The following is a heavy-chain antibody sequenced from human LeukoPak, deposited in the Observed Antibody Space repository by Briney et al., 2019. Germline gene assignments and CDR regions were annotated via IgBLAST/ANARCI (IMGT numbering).Heavy chain of an antibody. CDR3: ANDYGGISVLDF. J-gene: IGHJ4*02. CDR2: ISGSGAST. V-gene: IGHV3-23*01. CDR1: GFTFKKYA. D-gene: IGHD4-23*01. Sequence: GGSLRLSCAASGFTFKKYAMSWVRQAPGKGLEWVSGISGSGASTYYADSVKGRFTISRDNSKNTLFLQINSLRAEDTAVYHYANDYGGISVLDFSGQGTLVTVSS.